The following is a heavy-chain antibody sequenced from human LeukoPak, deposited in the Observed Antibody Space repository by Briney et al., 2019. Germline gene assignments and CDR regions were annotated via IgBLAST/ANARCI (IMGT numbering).Heavy chain of an antibody. V-gene: IGHV3-9*01. CDR1: GFTFSSYA. Sequence: GGSLRLSCAASGFTFSSYAMSWVRQAPGKGLEWVSGISWNSGSIGYADSVKGRFTISRDDAKNSLYLQMNSLRAEDTALYYCAKGDSSSWLAFDYWGQGTLVTVSS. D-gene: IGHD6-13*01. CDR2: ISWNSGSI. J-gene: IGHJ4*02. CDR3: AKGDSSSWLAFDY.